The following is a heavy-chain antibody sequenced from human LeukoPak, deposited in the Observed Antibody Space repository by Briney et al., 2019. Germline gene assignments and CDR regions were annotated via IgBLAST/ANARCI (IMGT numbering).Heavy chain of an antibody. CDR1: GYTFTSYY. CDR3: ARAHCGGDCYPSDY. J-gene: IGHJ4*02. V-gene: IGHV1-46*01. D-gene: IGHD2-21*02. Sequence: ASVKVSCKASGYTFTSYYMHWVRQAPGQGLEWMGIINPSGGSTSYAQKFQGRVSMTTDTSTSTAYVELRSLRSDDTAVYYCARAHCGGDCYPSDYWGQGTLVTVSS. CDR2: INPSGGST.